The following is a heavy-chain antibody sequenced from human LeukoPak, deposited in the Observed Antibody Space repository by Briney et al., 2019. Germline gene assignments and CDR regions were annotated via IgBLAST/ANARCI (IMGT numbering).Heavy chain of an antibody. V-gene: IGHV3-23*01. CDR1: GFTFSSYA. J-gene: IGHJ4*02. CDR3: AKDLRITIFGVVPNFDY. Sequence: PGGSLRLSCAASGFTFSSYAMSWGRQAPGKGLGWVSAICGSGGSTYYADSVKGRFTISRDNSKNTLYLQMNSLRAEDTAVYYCAKDLRITIFGVVPNFDYWGQGTLVTVSS. D-gene: IGHD3-3*01. CDR2: ICGSGGST.